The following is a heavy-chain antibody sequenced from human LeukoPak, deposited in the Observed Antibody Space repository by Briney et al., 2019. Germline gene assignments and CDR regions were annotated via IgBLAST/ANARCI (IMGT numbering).Heavy chain of an antibody. V-gene: IGHV3-15*01. CDR1: GFTFKNAW. CDR3: AKDFPAGIYDSSGGVSY. D-gene: IGHD3-22*01. Sequence: GGSLRLSCEASGFTFKNAWMIWVRQAPGKGPEWVGRIKSTRDGGATEYAAPVKGRFTISRDDSKNTVYLQMNSLRAEDTAVYYCAKDFPAGIYDSSGGVSYWGQGTLVTVSS. J-gene: IGHJ4*02. CDR2: IKSTRDGGAT.